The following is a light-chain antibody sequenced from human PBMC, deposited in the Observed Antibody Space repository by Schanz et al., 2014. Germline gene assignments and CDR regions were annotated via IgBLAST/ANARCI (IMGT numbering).Light chain of an antibody. V-gene: IGLV2-23*01. CDR3: CSYAGSNNLV. J-gene: IGLJ2*01. CDR1: SSDVGSYNL. Sequence: SALTQPASVSGSPGQSITISCTGTSSDVGSYNLVSWYQQHPDKAPKLIIYEGTKRPSGVSNRFSGSESGNTASLTISGLQAEDEAGYYCCSYAGSNNLVFGGGTKLTVL. CDR2: EGT.